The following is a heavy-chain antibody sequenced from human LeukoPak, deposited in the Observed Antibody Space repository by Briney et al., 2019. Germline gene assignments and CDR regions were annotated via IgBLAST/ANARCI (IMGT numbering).Heavy chain of an antibody. Sequence: GGSLRLSCAASGFTFSNFAMMWVRQAPGTGLQWVSTITGYGATFYADSVRGRFTIFRDTSMNTLFLQMSSLGAEDTAVYYCAKGAAAGKVDWFDPWGQGTLVTVSS. CDR1: GFTFSNFA. CDR2: ITGYGAT. J-gene: IGHJ5*02. D-gene: IGHD6-13*01. CDR3: AKGAAAGKVDWFDP. V-gene: IGHV3-23*01.